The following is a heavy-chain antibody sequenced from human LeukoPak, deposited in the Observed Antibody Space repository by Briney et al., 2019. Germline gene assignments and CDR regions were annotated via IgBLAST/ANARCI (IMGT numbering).Heavy chain of an antibody. CDR2: IYYSGST. V-gene: IGHV4-39*07. CDR1: GGSISSSSYY. D-gene: IGHD1-26*01. Sequence: SETLSLTCTVSGGSISSSSYYWGWIRQPPGKGLEWIGSIYYSGSTYYNPSLKSRVTISVDTSKNQFSLKLSSVTAADTAVYYCARIRSRKWGFDYWGQGTLVTVSS. CDR3: ARIRSRKWGFDY. J-gene: IGHJ4*02.